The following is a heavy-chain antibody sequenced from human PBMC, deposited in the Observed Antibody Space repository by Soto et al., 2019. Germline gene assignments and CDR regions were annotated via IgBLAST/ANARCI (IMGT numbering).Heavy chain of an antibody. CDR2: MNPNSGNT. Sequence: QVQLVQSGAEVKKPGASVKVSCKASGYTFTSYDINWVRQATGQXLEWMGWMNPNSGNTGYAQKFQGRVTMTRNTSISTAYMELSSLRSEDTAVYYCARGRLSRALYYYYMDVWGKGTTVTVSS. J-gene: IGHJ6*03. V-gene: IGHV1-8*01. D-gene: IGHD3-22*01. CDR1: GYTFTSYD. CDR3: ARGRLSRALYYYYMDV.